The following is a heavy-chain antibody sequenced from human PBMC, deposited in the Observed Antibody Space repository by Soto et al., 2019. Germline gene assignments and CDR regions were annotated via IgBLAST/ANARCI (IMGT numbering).Heavy chain of an antibody. D-gene: IGHD2-2*01. Sequence: GGSLRLSCLASGFIFRSYAMHWVRQAPGKGLEWVAVITYDGINGYYADSVKGRFTISRDNSKNTLYLQMNSLRAEDTAVYYCARDSVVQGLDIWGQGTMVTVSS. V-gene: IGHV3-30-3*01. CDR3: ARDSVVQGLDI. CDR1: GFIFRSYA. CDR2: ITYDGING. J-gene: IGHJ3*02.